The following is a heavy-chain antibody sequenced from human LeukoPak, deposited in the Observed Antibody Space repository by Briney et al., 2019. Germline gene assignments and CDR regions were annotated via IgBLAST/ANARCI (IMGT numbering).Heavy chain of an antibody. V-gene: IGHV3-48*03. J-gene: IGHJ4*02. CDR3: ARDNVSGYSSGWYDTYYFDY. D-gene: IGHD6-19*01. CDR1: GFTFSSYE. Sequence: GGSLRLSCAASGFTFSSYEMNWVRQAPGKGLEWVSYISSSGSTIYYADSVKGRFTISRDNAKNSLYLQMNSLRAEDTAVYYCARDNVSGYSSGWYDTYYFDYWGQGTLVTVSS. CDR2: ISSSGSTI.